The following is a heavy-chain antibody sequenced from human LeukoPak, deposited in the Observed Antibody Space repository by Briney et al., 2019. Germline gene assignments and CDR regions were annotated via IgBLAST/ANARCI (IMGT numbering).Heavy chain of an antibody. D-gene: IGHD4-11*01. CDR3: ARVGDYSNYGWFDP. Sequence: GASVKVSCKVSGYTLTELSMHWVRQAPGEGLEWMGGFDPEDGETIYAQKFQGRVTMTEDTSTDTAYMELSSLRSEDTAVYYCARVGDYSNYGWFDPWGQGTLVTVSS. CDR2: FDPEDGET. J-gene: IGHJ5*02. CDR1: GYTLTELS. V-gene: IGHV1-24*01.